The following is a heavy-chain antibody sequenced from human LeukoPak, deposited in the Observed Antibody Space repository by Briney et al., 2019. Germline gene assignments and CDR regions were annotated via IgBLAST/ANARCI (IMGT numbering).Heavy chain of an antibody. V-gene: IGHV3-15*01. CDR3: TTDRWWETRDLDY. CDR2: IKSKTDGGTS. CDR1: GFTFSNAG. Sequence: GSLRLPCAASGFTFSNAGMSWVRKPPGKGLEWVGRIKSKTDGGTSDYAAPVKGRSTISRDDSKNTLYLQMNSLKTEDTAVYYCTTDRWWETRDLDYWGQGTLVTVSS. J-gene: IGHJ4*02. D-gene: IGHD1-26*01.